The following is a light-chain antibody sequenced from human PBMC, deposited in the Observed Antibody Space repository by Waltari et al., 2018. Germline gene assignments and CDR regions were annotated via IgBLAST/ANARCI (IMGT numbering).Light chain of an antibody. Sequence: VLTHSHATLSLSPGNRATLSCRPSQYLGDYLAWYQQKPGQAPRLLMSEASNRATGVPDRFSASGSGTDFTLTVSSLEPEDFAVYYCQNRRNWPLLTFGGGTKVEIK. CDR1: QYLGDY. J-gene: IGKJ4*01. CDR2: EAS. CDR3: QNRRNWPLLT. V-gene: IGKV3-11*01.